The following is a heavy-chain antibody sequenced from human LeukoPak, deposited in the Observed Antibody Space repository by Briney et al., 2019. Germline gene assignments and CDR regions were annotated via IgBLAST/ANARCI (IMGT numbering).Heavy chain of an antibody. J-gene: IGHJ4*02. D-gene: IGHD2-2*01. Sequence: SVRVSCKASGGTFSSYAISWVRQAPGQGLEWMGGIIPIFGTANYAQKFQGRVTITADESTSTAYMELSSLRSEDTAVYYCAVNPTYCSSTSCYVGTYWGQGTLVTVSS. V-gene: IGHV1-69*01. CDR1: GGTFSSYA. CDR3: AVNPTYCSSTSCYVGTY. CDR2: IIPIFGTA.